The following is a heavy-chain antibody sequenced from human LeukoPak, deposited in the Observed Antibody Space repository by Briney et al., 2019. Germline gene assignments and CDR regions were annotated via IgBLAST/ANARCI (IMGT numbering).Heavy chain of an antibody. Sequence: PSETLSLTCTVSGGSFISSSYYWVWIRQPPGKGLEWIGSIFYSGSTYYNPSLKSRVTISVDTSKSQFSLNLSSVTAADTAVYYCARTYSSGWYPFSGMDVWGQGTTVIVSS. D-gene: IGHD6-19*01. V-gene: IGHV4-39*01. J-gene: IGHJ6*02. CDR3: ARTYSSGWYPFSGMDV. CDR2: IFYSGST. CDR1: GGSFISSSYY.